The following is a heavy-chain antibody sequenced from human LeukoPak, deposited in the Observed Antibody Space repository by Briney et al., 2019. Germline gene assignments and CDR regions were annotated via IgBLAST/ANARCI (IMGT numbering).Heavy chain of an antibody. CDR2: ISGSGGST. Sequence: GGSLRLSCAASGFTFSSYAMSWVRQAPGKGLEWVSAISGSGGSTYYADSVKGRFTISRDNSKNTLYLQMNSLRVEDSAVYYCAKDLGRFGVGVSLDFWGLGTLVTVAS. J-gene: IGHJ4*02. CDR3: AKDLGRFGVGVSLDF. D-gene: IGHD3-3*01. CDR1: GFTFSSYA. V-gene: IGHV3-23*01.